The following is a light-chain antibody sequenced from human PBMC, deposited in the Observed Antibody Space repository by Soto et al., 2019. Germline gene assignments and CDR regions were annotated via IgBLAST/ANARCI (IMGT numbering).Light chain of an antibody. Sequence: QLVLTQPPSASASLGASVTLTCTLSSGYNNYRVDWYQQRPGKGPRFVMRVGTGGMEGSKGDGIPNRFSVLGSGLNRFLTIKNIQEEDVSDYDCGADHGIGNNFLVVFGGGTKLTVL. CDR1: SGYNNYR. CDR2: VGTGGMEG. J-gene: IGLJ2*01. CDR3: GADHGIGNNFLVV. V-gene: IGLV9-49*01.